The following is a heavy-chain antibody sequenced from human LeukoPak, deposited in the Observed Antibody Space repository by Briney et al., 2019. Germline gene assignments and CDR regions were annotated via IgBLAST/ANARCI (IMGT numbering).Heavy chain of an antibody. CDR2: ISWNSGSR. D-gene: IGHD6-13*01. V-gene: IGHV3-9*03. J-gene: IGHJ4*02. CDR1: GFTFSSYA. CDR3: VKDMAAAGDIGRFDY. Sequence: GGSLRLSCAASGFTFSSYAMSWVRQAPGKGLEWVSGISWNSGSRGYGDPVKGRFTVSRDNAKNSLYLQMNSLRTEDMALYYCVKDMAAAGDIGRFDYWGQGTLVTVSS.